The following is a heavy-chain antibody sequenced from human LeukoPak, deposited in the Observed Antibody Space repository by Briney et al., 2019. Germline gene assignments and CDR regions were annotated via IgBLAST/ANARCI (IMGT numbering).Heavy chain of an antibody. CDR3: ARVSYSPYYYDSSGYYLDY. J-gene: IGHJ4*02. V-gene: IGHV4-59*01. CDR2: IYYSGST. D-gene: IGHD3-22*01. CDR1: GGSISSYY. Sequence: SETLSLTCTVSGGSISSYYWSWIRQPPGKGLGWIGYIYYSGSTNYNPSLKSRVTISVDTSKNQFSLKLSSVTAADTAVYYCARVSYSPYYYDSSGYYLDYWGQGTLVTVSS.